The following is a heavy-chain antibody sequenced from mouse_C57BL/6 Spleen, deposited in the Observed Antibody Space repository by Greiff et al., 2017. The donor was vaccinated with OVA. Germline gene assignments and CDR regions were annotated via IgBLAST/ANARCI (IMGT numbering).Heavy chain of an antibody. V-gene: IGHV1-61*01. Sequence: VKLQQPGAELVRPGSSVKLSCKASGYTFTSYWMDWVKQRPGQGLEWIGNIYPSDSETHYNQKFKDKATLTVDKSSSTAYMQLSSLTSEDSAVYYCARWGYGTDYWGQGTTLTVSS. CDR1: GYTFTSYW. D-gene: IGHD1-1*01. CDR2: IYPSDSET. CDR3: ARWGYGTDY. J-gene: IGHJ2*01.